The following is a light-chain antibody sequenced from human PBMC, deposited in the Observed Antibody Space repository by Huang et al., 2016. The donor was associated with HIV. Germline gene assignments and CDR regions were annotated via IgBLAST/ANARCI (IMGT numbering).Light chain of an antibody. CDR3: QQYSNWPLWT. V-gene: IGKV3-15*01. CDR1: QSVSSN. Sequence: EIVMTQSPATLSVSPGERATLSCRASQSVSSNLAWYQQKPGQAPRPLIDGASARATGIPARFSGSGSGTEFTLTISSLQSEDFAVYYCQQYSNWPLWTFGQGTKLEIK. CDR2: GAS. J-gene: IGKJ2*02.